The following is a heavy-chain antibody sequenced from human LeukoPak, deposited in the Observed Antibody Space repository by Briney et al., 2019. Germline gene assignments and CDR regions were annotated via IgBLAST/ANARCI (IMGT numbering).Heavy chain of an antibody. J-gene: IGHJ6*03. CDR3: ARDQRSSSRYYYYYMDV. CDR2: INHSGST. V-gene: IGHV4-34*01. CDR1: GGSFSGYY. Sequence: SETLSLTCAVYGGSFSGYYWSWIRQPPGKGLEWIGEINHSGSTNYNPSLKSRVTISVDTSKNQFSLKLSSVTAADTAVYYCARDQRSSSRYYYYYMDVWGKGTTVTVSS. D-gene: IGHD6-6*01.